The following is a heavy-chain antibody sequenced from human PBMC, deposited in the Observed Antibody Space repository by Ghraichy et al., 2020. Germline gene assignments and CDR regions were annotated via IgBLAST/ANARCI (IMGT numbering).Heavy chain of an antibody. CDR3: ARGRVIWSCYHRDVDV. V-gene: IGHV4-30-4*01. CDR1: GGPISRCGDYY. CDR2: IYYSGNT. Sequence: SETLSLTCTVSGGPISRCGDYYWRWIRQPPGKGLECIGHIYYSGNTYYKSSLKSPASISVDTSSNPFSLRLSHVTVTDMAVYFCARGRVIWSCYHRDVDVWGQGTTVTVSS. J-gene: IGHJ6*02. D-gene: IGHD2-15*01.